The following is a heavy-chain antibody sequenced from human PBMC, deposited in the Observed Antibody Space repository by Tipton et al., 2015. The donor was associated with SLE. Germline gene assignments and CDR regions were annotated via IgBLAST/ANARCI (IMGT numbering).Heavy chain of an antibody. D-gene: IGHD2-21*01. V-gene: IGHV5-51*01. CDR3: ARQDSRGYYFYGLDV. Sequence: QLVQSGAEVKKPGESLKISCKGSGYSFTNYWIGWVRQMPGKGLQWMGIISPDDSDTRYSPSFEGQVTISADKSISTAYLHWTSLKASDTAMYYCARQDSRGYYFYGLDVWGQGTTVTVSS. CDR2: ISPDDSDT. CDR1: GYSFTNYW. J-gene: IGHJ6*02.